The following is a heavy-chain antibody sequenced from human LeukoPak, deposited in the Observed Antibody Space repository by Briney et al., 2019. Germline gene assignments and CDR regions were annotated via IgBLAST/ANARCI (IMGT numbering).Heavy chain of an antibody. D-gene: IGHD6-13*01. Sequence: PSETLSLTCAVYGESFVGYYWAWIRQPPGKGLEWIGEIDYTGSTNYNPSLNSRVTISRDTAKNHFSLRLSTVTAADTAVYFCARGRVSSSTWYSTYYYYFYMDVWGKGTTVTVS. CDR3: ARGRVSSSTWYSTYYYYFYMDV. CDR2: IDYTGST. J-gene: IGHJ6*03. V-gene: IGHV4-34*01. CDR1: GESFVGYY.